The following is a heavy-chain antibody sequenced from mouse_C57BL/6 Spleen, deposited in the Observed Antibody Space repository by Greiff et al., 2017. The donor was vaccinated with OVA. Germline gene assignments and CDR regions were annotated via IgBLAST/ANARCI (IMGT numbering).Heavy chain of an antibody. Sequence: VQLQQSGAELVRPGTSVKVSCKASGYAFTNYLIEWVKQRPGQGLEWIGVINPGSGGTNYNEKFKGKATLTADKSSSTAYMQLSSLTSEDSAVYFCARGVYDYFDYWGQGTTLTVSS. CDR3: ARGVYDYFDY. CDR2: INPGSGGT. CDR1: GYAFTNYL. J-gene: IGHJ2*01. D-gene: IGHD2-3*01. V-gene: IGHV1-54*01.